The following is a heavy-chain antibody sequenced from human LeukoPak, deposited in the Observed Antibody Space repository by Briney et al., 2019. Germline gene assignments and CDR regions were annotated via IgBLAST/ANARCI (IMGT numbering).Heavy chain of an antibody. J-gene: IGHJ6*02. V-gene: IGHV4-31*02. CDR2: IYNTGNT. CDR1: GGSFSSGGHY. D-gene: IGHD3-22*01. CDR3: ARALDYYDTSGYYPIHYYFYGMDA. Sequence: SETLSLTCSVSGGSFSSGGHYWSWIRQHPGKGLEWLGYIYNTGNTYYNPSLKSRITISIDTSKNQFSLKLSSVTAADTAVYFCARALDYYDTSGYYPIHYYFYGMDAWGQGTTVTVSS.